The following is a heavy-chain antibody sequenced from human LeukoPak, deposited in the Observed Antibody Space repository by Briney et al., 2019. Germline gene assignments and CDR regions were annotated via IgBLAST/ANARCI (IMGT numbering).Heavy chain of an antibody. V-gene: IGHV3-11*01. Sequence: TGGSLRLSCAASGFTFSDYYMSWIRQAPGKGLEWVSYISSSGSTIYYADSVKGRFTISRDNAKNSLYLKMNSLRAEDTAVYYCARYYDSSGYYPHFDYWGQGTLVTVSS. D-gene: IGHD3-22*01. J-gene: IGHJ4*02. CDR2: ISSSGSTI. CDR3: ARYYDSSGYYPHFDY. CDR1: GFTFSDYY.